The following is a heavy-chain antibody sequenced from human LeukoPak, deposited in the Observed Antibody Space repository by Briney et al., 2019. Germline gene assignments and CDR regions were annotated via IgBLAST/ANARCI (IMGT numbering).Heavy chain of an antibody. CDR1: GYTSRTYG. D-gene: IGHD1-1*01. CDR2: ISSHNGNT. J-gene: IGHJ5*02. CDR3: ARDVPGSIGTTARFDP. V-gene: IGHV1-18*01. Sequence: ASVKVSCKASGYTSRTYGISWMRQDPGQGLEWMGWISSHNGNTNYAQKFHGRLTMTTDTSTSTAYMELRSLRSDDTGVYYCARDVPGSIGTTARFDPWGQGTLVTVSS.